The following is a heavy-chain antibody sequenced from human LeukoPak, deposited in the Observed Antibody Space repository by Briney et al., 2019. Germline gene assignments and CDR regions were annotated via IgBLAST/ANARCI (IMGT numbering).Heavy chain of an antibody. D-gene: IGHD3-3*01. Sequence: QTGGSLRLSCAASGFTFSSYGMHWVRQAPGKGLEWVAVIWYDGNNKYYADSVKGQFTISRDNSKSTLYLQMNSLRAEDTAVYYCASLRSGPRYGMDVWGQGTTVTVSS. J-gene: IGHJ6*02. CDR3: ASLRSGPRYGMDV. CDR1: GFTFSSYG. CDR2: IWYDGNNK. V-gene: IGHV3-33*01.